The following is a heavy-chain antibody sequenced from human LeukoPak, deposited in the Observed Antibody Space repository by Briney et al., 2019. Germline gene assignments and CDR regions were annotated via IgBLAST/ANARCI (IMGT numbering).Heavy chain of an antibody. CDR3: AKDGQTYYYDSSGYLGTGFDY. CDR2: ISGSGGST. V-gene: IGHV3-23*01. D-gene: IGHD3-22*01. J-gene: IGHJ4*02. Sequence: GGSLRLSCAASGFTFSSYGMSWVRQAPGKGLEWVSAISGSGGSTYYADSVKGRFTISRDNSKNTLYLQMNSLRAEDTAVYYCAKDGQTYYYDSSGYLGTGFDYWGQGTLVTVSS. CDR1: GFTFSSYG.